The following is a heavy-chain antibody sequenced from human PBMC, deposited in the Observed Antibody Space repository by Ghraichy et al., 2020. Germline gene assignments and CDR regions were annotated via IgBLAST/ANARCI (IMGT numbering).Heavy chain of an antibody. CDR2: IYHNGRT. Sequence: SETLSLTCTVSGDSLNNYYWSWIWLAPGKGLEWIGSIYHNGRTKSNSYLTIRITMTVDTSKNQYSLSLTSETAADTAVFYCARDQEWRASSSGFDPWGQGTLVSVSP. CDR1: GDSLNNYY. V-gene: IGHV4-59*01. CDR3: ARDQEWRASSSGFDP. J-gene: IGHJ5*02. D-gene: IGHD2-2*01.